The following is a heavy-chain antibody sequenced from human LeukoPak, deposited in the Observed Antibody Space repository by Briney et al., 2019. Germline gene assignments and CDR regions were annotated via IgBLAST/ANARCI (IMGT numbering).Heavy chain of an antibody. Sequence: AGGSLRLSCAASGFTFDDYAMHWVRQASGKGLEWVSGISWNSGSIGYADSVKGRFTISRDNAKNSLYLQMNSLRAEDTALYYCAKTHSSGWYRDYYGMDVWGQGTTVTVSS. V-gene: IGHV3-9*01. CDR1: GFTFDDYA. D-gene: IGHD6-19*01. J-gene: IGHJ6*02. CDR2: ISWNSGSI. CDR3: AKTHSSGWYRDYYGMDV.